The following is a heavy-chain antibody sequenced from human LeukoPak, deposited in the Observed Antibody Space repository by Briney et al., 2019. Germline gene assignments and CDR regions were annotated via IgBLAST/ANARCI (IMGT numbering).Heavy chain of an antibody. V-gene: IGHV1-46*01. CDR2: INPSGGST. CDR3: ARDTRNIWFGELVGAFDI. CDR1: GYTFTGYY. J-gene: IGHJ3*02. D-gene: IGHD3-10*01. Sequence: ASVKVSCKASGYTFTGYYMHWVRQAPGQGLEWMGIINPSGGSTSYAQKFKGRVTMTRDTSTSTVYMELSSLRSEDTAVYYCARDTRNIWFGELVGAFDIWGQGTMVTVSS.